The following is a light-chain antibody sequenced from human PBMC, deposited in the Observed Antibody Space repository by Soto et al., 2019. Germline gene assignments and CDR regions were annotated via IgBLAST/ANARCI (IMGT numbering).Light chain of an antibody. CDR1: QSVSSN. J-gene: IGKJ1*01. V-gene: IGKV3-15*01. CDR2: GAS. CDR3: QQLGSSPQT. Sequence: EIVMTHSPATLSVSPCERATLSSRASQSVSSNLAWYQQKPGQAPRLLIYGASTRATGIPARFSGSGSGTEFTLTINRLEPEDFAVYFCQQLGSSPQTFGQGTKVDIK.